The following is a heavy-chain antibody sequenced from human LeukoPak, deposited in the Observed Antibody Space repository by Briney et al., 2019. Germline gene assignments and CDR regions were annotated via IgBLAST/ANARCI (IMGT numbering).Heavy chain of an antibody. D-gene: IGHD1-1*01. J-gene: IGHJ6*02. V-gene: IGHV1-2*02. CDR3: ARSRTPFYYYGMHV. CDR2: IDPNSGGT. CDR1: GYIFTDYC. Sequence: VASVKVSCKASGYIFTDYCIHWMRQAPGQGLEWMGWIDPNSGGTHHAPNFQGRATMTRDTSNSTVYMDLSSLRPADTAIYYCARSRTPFYYYGMHVWGLGTSVTVSS.